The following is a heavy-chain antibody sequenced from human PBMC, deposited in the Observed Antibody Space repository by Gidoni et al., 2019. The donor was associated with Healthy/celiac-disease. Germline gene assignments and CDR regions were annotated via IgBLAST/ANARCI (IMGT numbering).Heavy chain of an antibody. CDR3: ARGVVVPAAAPFDY. V-gene: IGHV4-34*01. J-gene: IGHJ4*02. Sequence: QVQLQQWGAGLLKPSETLSLTGAVYGGSFSGYYWSWIRQPPGKGLEWIGEINHSGSTNYNPSLKSRVTISVDTSKNQFPLKLSSVTAADTAVYYCARGVVVPAAAPFDYWGQGTLVTVSS. CDR2: INHSGST. CDR1: GGSFSGYY. D-gene: IGHD2-2*01.